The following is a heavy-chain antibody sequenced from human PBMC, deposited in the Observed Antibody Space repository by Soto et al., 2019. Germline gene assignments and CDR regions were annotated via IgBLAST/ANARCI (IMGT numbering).Heavy chain of an antibody. D-gene: IGHD6-19*01. V-gene: IGHV4-59*01. CDR3: ARGAGGYSYYGMDV. CDR1: GGSINNYY. Sequence: QVQLQESGPGLVKPSETLSLTCTVSGGSINNYYWSWIRQPPGKGLEWIGYVYYSGSTNYSPSLKSRVTISVDTSKNQFSLKLSSVTAADTAVYYCARGAGGYSYYGMDVWGQGTTVTVSS. CDR2: VYYSGST. J-gene: IGHJ6*02.